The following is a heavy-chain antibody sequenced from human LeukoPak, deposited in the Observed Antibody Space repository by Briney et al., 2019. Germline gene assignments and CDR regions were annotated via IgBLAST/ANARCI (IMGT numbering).Heavy chain of an antibody. D-gene: IGHD3-10*01. J-gene: IGHJ4*02. CDR3: ARGYYYGLF. V-gene: IGHV3-48*03. CDR2: ITSSGSTI. Sequence: PGGSLRLSCVASGFTLSNYERHWVGQAPGKGLQGVSYITSSGSTIYYADFGRGRFTISIDVAKNSLFLQMSGLRAEDTALYYWARGYYYGLFWGQGTLVCVSS. CDR1: GFTLSNYE.